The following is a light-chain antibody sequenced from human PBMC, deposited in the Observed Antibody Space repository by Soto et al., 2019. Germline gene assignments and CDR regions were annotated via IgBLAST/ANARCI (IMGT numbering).Light chain of an antibody. J-gene: IGKJ5*01. V-gene: IGKV3-11*01. CDR1: QSVSRK. CDR2: DAS. Sequence: ILFTQSPGTLSLSPGERATLSCRASQSVSRKLAWYQQIPGQAPRLLIYDASNRATGIPAMFSGCGSGTDFTLTISSLQPEDFAIYYCQQYNNWPITFGPGTRREIK. CDR3: QQYNNWPIT.